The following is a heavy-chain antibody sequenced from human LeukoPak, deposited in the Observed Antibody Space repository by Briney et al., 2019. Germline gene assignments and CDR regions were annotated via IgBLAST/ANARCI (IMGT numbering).Heavy chain of an antibody. V-gene: IGHV1-8*02. Sequence: ASVKVSCKASGYTFKNYAMNWVRQATGQGLEWMGWMNPNSGNTGYAQKFQGRVTMTRNTSISTAYMELSSLRSEDTAVYYCARAGSGSYYGGYWGQGTLVTVSS. CDR1: GYTFKNYA. D-gene: IGHD1-26*01. CDR2: MNPNSGNT. CDR3: ARAGSGSYYGGY. J-gene: IGHJ4*02.